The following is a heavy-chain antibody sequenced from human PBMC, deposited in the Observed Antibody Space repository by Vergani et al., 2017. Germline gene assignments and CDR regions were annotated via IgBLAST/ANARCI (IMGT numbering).Heavy chain of an antibody. D-gene: IGHD2-2*01. V-gene: IGHV1-46*01. CDR1: GYTFTSYY. J-gene: IGHJ3*02. CDR3: SLIPDLDAFDI. CDR2: INPSGGST. Sequence: QVQLVQSGAEVKKPGASVKVSCKASGYTFTSYYMHWVRQAPGQGLEWMGIINPSGGSTSYAQKFQDRFTMTGDTSTSTVYMELSSLRSEDSAVYYCSLIPDLDAFDIWGQGTMVTVSS.